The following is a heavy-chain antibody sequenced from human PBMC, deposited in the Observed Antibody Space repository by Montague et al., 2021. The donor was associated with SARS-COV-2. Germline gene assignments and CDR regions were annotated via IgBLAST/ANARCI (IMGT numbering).Heavy chain of an antibody. CDR2: IHYTRNT. D-gene: IGHD1-26*01. J-gene: IGHJ4*02. Sequence: SETLSLTCTVSGGSINGYYWSWIRQSPGKGLDWIGYIHYTRNTNYNLSLKGRVTISLDTSKSQFSLRLSSVTAADTAAYSCSRLRTGSYVFDYWGQGTLVTVSS. CDR3: SRLRTGSYVFDY. CDR1: GGSINGYY. V-gene: IGHV4-59*08.